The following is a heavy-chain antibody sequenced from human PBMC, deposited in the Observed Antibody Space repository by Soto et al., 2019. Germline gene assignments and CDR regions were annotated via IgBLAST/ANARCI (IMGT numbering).Heavy chain of an antibody. CDR2: ISGSGGGT. CDR3: AKHRGKDWYFFDY. J-gene: IGHJ4*02. CDR1: GFTFSSYA. Sequence: PGGSLRLSCAASGFTFSSYAMSWVRQAPGKGLEWVSAISGSGGGTYYADSVKGRFTISRDNSKNTLYLQMNSLRAEDTAVYYCAKHRGKDWYFFDYWGQGTLVTVSS. D-gene: IGHD3-9*01. V-gene: IGHV3-23*01.